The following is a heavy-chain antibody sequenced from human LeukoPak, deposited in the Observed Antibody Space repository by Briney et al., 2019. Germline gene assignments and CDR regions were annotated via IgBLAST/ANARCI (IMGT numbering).Heavy chain of an antibody. V-gene: IGHV4-4*02. Sequence: SETLSLTCAVSGGSISSRNWWSWVRQPPGKGLEWIGEIYHSGSTNYNPSLKSRVTISVDTSKNQFSLKLSSVTAADTAVYYCAGGTVVVVAATRDYYYMDVWGKGTTVTVSS. CDR3: AGGTVVVVAATRDYYYMDV. CDR2: IYHSGST. CDR1: GGSISSRNW. J-gene: IGHJ6*03. D-gene: IGHD2-15*01.